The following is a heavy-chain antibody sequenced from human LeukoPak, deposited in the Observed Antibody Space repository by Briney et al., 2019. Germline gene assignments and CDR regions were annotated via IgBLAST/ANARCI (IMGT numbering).Heavy chain of an antibody. D-gene: IGHD4-17*01. J-gene: IGHJ6*03. CDR2: IYSGGST. V-gene: IGHV3-53*01. Sequence: GGSLRLSCAASGFTVSSNYMSWVRQAPGKGLEWVSAIYSGGSTYYADSVKGRFTISRDNSKNTLYLQMNSLRAEDTAVYYCASRKGTTVTADYYYYYMDVWGKGTTVTVSS. CDR3: ASRKGTTVTADYYYYYMDV. CDR1: GFTVSSNY.